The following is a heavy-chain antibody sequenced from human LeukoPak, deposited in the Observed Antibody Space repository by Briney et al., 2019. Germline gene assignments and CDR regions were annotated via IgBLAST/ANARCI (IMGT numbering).Heavy chain of an antibody. CDR2: ISGSGGST. V-gene: IGHV3-23*01. J-gene: IGHJ4*02. Sequence: GGSLRLSCAASGFTFSSYAMSWVRQAPGKGLEWVSAISGSGGSTYYADSVKGRFTISRDNSKNTLYLQMNSLRAEDTAVYYCARDRVYYYDSSGYYYGLDYWGQGTLVTVSS. CDR1: GFTFSSYA. D-gene: IGHD3-22*01. CDR3: ARDRVYYYDSSGYYYGLDY.